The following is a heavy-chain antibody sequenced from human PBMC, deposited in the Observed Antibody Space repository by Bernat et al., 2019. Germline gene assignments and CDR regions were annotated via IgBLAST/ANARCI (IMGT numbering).Heavy chain of an antibody. CDR2: ISAYNGNT. V-gene: IGHV1-18*01. CDR3: ARGGDQPFGEYYDILTGYYTQRIQDAFDI. D-gene: IGHD3-9*01. J-gene: IGHJ3*02. Sequence: QVQLVQSGAEVKKPGASVKVSCKASGYTFTSYGISWVRQAPGQGLEWMGWISAYNGNTNYAQKLQGRVTMTTDTSTSTAYMELRSLRSDDTAVYYCARGGDQPFGEYYDILTGYYTQRIQDAFDIWGQGTMVTVSS. CDR1: GYTFTSYG.